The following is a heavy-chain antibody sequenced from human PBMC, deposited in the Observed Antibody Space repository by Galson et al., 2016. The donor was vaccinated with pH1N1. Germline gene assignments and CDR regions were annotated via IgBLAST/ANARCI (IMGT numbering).Heavy chain of an antibody. J-gene: IGHJ5*02. CDR2: IYSTGGT. V-gene: IGHV4-59*01. CDR1: GGSMFAYY. Sequence: SETLSLTCTVSGGSMFAYYWNWIRQPPGKGLEWIGYIYSTGGTNYNPPLKSRVAISVNTSNNQFSLNLISVTAADTAVYYCARGGTVTNPLATWGQGTLVTVSS. CDR3: ARGGTVTNPLAT. D-gene: IGHD4-17*01.